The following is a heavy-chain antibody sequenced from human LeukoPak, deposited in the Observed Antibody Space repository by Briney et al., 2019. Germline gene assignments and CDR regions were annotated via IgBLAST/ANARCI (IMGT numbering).Heavy chain of an antibody. CDR2: ISPTTGTT. CDR3: ATKTSNGDRYFDY. D-gene: IGHD4-17*01. CDR1: GFTFSSYA. Sequence: GGSLRLSCAASGFTFSSYAISWSRQAPGKGLEWLSAISPTTGTTFYADSVKVRFTISSDNSKNTLYLQMNILRAEDMAVSSCATKTSNGDRYFDYWGQGSLVTVSS. J-gene: IGHJ4*02. V-gene: IGHV3-23*01.